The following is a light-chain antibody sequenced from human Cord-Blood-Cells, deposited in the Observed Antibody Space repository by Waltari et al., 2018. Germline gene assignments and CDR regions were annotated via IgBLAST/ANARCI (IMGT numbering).Light chain of an antibody. CDR3: QAWDSRTAV. J-gene: IGLJ3*02. CDR2: QDS. Sequence: SYELTQPPSVSVSPGQTASITCSGDKLGDKYACWYQRKPGQSPVLVIYQDSKRPSGIPERFSGSNSGNTATLTIRGTQAMDEADYYGQAWDSRTAVFGGGTKLTVL. V-gene: IGLV3-1*01. CDR1: KLGDKY.